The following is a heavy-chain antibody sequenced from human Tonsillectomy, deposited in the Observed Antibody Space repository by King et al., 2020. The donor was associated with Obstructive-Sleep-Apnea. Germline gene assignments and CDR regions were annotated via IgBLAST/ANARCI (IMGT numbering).Heavy chain of an antibody. J-gene: IGHJ5*02. V-gene: IGHV4-39*07. Sequence: QLQESGPGLVKPSETLSLICTVSGGSIKSGSYYWGWIRQAPGKGLDWLGSIYYDGTTYYNPSLKSRVTMSVDTSKNQFSLKLRSATAADTAVYYCIREARSSGQRWFDPWAREPWSPSPQ. D-gene: IGHD7-27*01. CDR2: IYYDGTT. CDR1: GGSIKSGSYY. CDR3: IREARSSGQRWFDP.